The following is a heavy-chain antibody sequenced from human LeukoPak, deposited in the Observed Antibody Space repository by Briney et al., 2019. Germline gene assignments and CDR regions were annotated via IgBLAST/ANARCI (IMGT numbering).Heavy chain of an antibody. CDR3: ARDGASGAVAY. Sequence: SETLSLTCTVSGGSISSYYWSWIRQPPGKGLEWIGYIYYSGSTNYNPSLKSRVTISVDTSKNQFSLKLSSVTAADTAVYYCARDGASGAVAYWGQGTLVTVSS. CDR2: IYYSGST. J-gene: IGHJ4*02. D-gene: IGHD6-19*01. V-gene: IGHV4-59*01. CDR1: GGSISSYY.